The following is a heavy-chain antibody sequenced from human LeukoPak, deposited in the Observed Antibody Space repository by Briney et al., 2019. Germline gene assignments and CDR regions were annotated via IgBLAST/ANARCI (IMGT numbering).Heavy chain of an antibody. J-gene: IGHJ5*02. CDR3: ARADYGRNLGGFDP. D-gene: IGHD4-17*01. CDR1: GYSISSGYY. Sequence: SETLSLTCVVSGYSISSGYYWGWIRQPPGKGLEWIGSVYHSGRTYDNSSLKSRVTISVDTSKNQFSLKLRSVTAADTAVYYCARADYGRNLGGFDPRGQGTLVIVSS. V-gene: IGHV4-38-2*01. CDR2: VYHSGRT.